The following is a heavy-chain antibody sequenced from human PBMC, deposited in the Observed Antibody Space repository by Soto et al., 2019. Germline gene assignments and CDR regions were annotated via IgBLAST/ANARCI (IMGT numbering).Heavy chain of an antibody. D-gene: IGHD3-10*01. CDR1: GFTFSSYG. J-gene: IGHJ6*02. Sequence: GGSLRLSCAASGFTFSSYGMHWVRQAPGKGLEWVAVISYDGSNKYYADSVKGRFTISRDNSKNTLYLQMNSLRAEDTAVYYCAKELVFDRDYYGMDVWGQGTTVTVSS. V-gene: IGHV3-30*18. CDR3: AKELVFDRDYYGMDV. CDR2: ISYDGSNK.